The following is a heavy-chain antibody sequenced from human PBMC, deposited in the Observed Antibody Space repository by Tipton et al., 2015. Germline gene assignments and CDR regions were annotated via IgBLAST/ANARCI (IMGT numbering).Heavy chain of an antibody. CDR1: GFTFGTYE. CDR3: ARAGYCRGGSCYYEASDM. J-gene: IGHJ3*02. D-gene: IGHD2-15*01. CDR2: ISSSGSTQ. V-gene: IGHV3-48*03. Sequence: SLRLSCAASGFTFGTYEMNWVRQAPGKGLEWISYISSSGSTQYYADSVKGRFTISRSNAKNSLNLQMSSLRAEDTAVYFCARAGYCRGGSCYYEASDMWGRGTMVTVSS.